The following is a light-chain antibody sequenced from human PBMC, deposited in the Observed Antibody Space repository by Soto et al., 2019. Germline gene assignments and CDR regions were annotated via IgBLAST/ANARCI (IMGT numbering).Light chain of an antibody. CDR2: GNS. J-gene: IGLJ1*01. CDR3: QSYESNLRSV. V-gene: IGLV1-40*01. CDR1: SSNIGAGYD. Sequence: QSVLTQPPSVSGAPGQRVTISCTGSSSNIGAGYDVHWYQQLPGTAPKLLIYGNSNRPSGVPDRFSGSKSGTSASLAITGLQAEDEADYYWQSYESNLRSVFGAG.